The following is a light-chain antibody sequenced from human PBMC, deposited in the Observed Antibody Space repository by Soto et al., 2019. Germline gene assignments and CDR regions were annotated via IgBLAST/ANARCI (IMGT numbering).Light chain of an antibody. Sequence: DIQLTQSPSFLSASVGDRVTITCRASQGISSYLAWYQQKPGKAPKLLIYAASTLQSGVPSRFSGSGSGTELPLTISSLQTEDFATYYCQQLNSYPPVTFGGGTKVEIK. V-gene: IGKV1-9*01. CDR2: AAS. J-gene: IGKJ4*01. CDR3: QQLNSYPPVT. CDR1: QGISSY.